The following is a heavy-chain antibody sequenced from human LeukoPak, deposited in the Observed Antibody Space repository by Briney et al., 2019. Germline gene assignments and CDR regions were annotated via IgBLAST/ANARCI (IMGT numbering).Heavy chain of an antibody. CDR3: ARSVHYVWGSYRYYFDY. CDR2: INHSGST. J-gene: IGHJ4*02. Sequence: SETLSLTCAAYGGYFSGYYWRWIHQPPGKGREWIGGINHSGSTNYNPSLKSPVTISVDTSKIQCSLKLSSVTAADTAVYYCARSVHYVWGSYRYYFDYWGQGTLVTVSS. CDR1: GGYFSGYY. V-gene: IGHV4-34*01. D-gene: IGHD3-16*02.